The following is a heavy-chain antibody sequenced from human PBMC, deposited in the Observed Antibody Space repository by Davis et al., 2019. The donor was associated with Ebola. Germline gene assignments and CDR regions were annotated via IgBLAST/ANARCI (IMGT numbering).Heavy chain of an antibody. CDR1: GGSISSYY. CDR2: IYYSGST. J-gene: IGHJ3*02. CDR3: ARGNAFDI. V-gene: IGHV4-59*01. Sequence: GSLRPSCTPPGGSISSYYWSWIPQPPGKGLEWFGYIYYSGSTNYNPSLKSRVTISVDTSKNQFSLKLSPVTAADTGVYYCARGNAFDIWGQGKMVTVSS.